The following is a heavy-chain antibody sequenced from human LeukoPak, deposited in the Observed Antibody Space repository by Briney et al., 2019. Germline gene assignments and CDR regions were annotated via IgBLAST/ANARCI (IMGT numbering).Heavy chain of an antibody. V-gene: IGHV3-15*01. CDR2: IKSKTYDGTT. CDR1: GFAFSSYW. D-gene: IGHD1-26*01. Sequence: PGGSLRLSCAASGFAFSSYWMSWVRQAPGQGLEWVGRIKSKTYDGTTEYAAPVKGRFTISRDDSKNTLYLHMNSLKTEDTAVYYCTTDRSGSFDYWGQGTLVTVSS. CDR3: TTDRSGSFDY. J-gene: IGHJ4*02.